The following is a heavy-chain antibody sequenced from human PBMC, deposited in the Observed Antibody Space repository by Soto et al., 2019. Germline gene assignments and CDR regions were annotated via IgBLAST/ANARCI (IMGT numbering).Heavy chain of an antibody. D-gene: IGHD1-26*01. CDR3: ARQSGSYYGPLDY. CDR1: GFTFSSYA. V-gene: IGHV3-30-3*01. CDR2: ISYDGSNK. Sequence: GGSLRLSCAASGFTFSSYAMHWVRQAPGKGLEWVAVISYDGSNKYYADSVKGRFTISRDNSKNTLYLQMNSLRAEDTAVYYCARQSGSYYGPLDYWGQGTLVTVSS. J-gene: IGHJ4*02.